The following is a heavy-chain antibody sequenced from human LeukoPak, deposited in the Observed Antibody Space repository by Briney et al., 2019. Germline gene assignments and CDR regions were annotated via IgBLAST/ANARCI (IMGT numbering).Heavy chain of an antibody. CDR3: ARDKRSGSSSDY. D-gene: IGHD6-13*01. V-gene: IGHV1-24*01. J-gene: IGHJ4*02. CDR2: FDPEDGET. Sequence: ASVKVSCKVSGYTLTELSMHWVRQAPGKGLEWMGGFDPEDGETIYAQKFQGRVTMTEDTSTDTAYMELSSLRSEDTAVYYCARDKRSGSSSDYWGQGTLVTVSS. CDR1: GYTLTELS.